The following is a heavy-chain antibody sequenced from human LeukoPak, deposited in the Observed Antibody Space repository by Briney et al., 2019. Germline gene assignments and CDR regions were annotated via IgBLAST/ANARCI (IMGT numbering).Heavy chain of an antibody. CDR2: MNPNSGNT. CDR3: ARRRGVAGRILTGYNWFDP. CDR1: AYTFTSYG. V-gene: IGHV1-8*02. D-gene: IGHD6-19*01. Sequence: ASVKVSCKASAYTFTSYGINWVRQATGQGLEWVGWMNPNSGNTGYAQKFQGRVTMTRNTSISTAYMELSSLRSEDTAVYYCARRRGVAGRILTGYNWFDPWGQGTLVTVSS. J-gene: IGHJ5*02.